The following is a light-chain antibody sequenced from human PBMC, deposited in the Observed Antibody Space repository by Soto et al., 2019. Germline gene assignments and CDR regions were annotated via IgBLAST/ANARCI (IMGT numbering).Light chain of an antibody. CDR3: QQYGSSPPLT. CDR2: GAS. Sequence: EIVLTQSPGTLSLSPGERATLSCRASHSVSSSYLAWYQQKPGQAPRLLIYGASGRATGIPDRFSGSGSGTDFTLTISRLEPEDFAVYYCQQYGSSPPLTFGGGTKVDI. CDR1: HSVSSSY. V-gene: IGKV3-20*01. J-gene: IGKJ4*01.